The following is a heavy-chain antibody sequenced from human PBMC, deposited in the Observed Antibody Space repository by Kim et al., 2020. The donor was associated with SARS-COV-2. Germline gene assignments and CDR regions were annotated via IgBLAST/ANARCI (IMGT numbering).Heavy chain of an antibody. V-gene: IGHV4-34*01. Sequence: NYHPSLKSRVTISVDTSKTQFSLKLSSVTAADTAVYYCASLSNYYYGMDVWGQGTTVTVSS. J-gene: IGHJ6*02. CDR3: ASLSNYYYGMDV.